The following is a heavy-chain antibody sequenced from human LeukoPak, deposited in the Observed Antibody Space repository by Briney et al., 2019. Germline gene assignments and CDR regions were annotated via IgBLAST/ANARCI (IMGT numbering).Heavy chain of an antibody. CDR1: GFNVNNAW. Sequence: GGSLRLSCAASGFNVNNAWMSWVRQAPGKGLEWVGRIRSKIDGGATDYAAPVKGRFTISRDDSKNTLYLQINSLKIEDTAVYYCTTGIRGDCGQGTLVTVSS. CDR2: IRSKIDGGAT. V-gene: IGHV3-15*07. J-gene: IGHJ4*02. CDR3: TTGIRGD.